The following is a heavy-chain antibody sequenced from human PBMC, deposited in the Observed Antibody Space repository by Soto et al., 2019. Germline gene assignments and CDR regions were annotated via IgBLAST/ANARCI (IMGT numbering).Heavy chain of an antibody. CDR2: IYHSGSP. D-gene: IGHD2-2*01. CDR1: GASISSGGYS. CDR3: ARVPDR. V-gene: IGHV4-30-2*01. Sequence: SETLSLTCAVSGASISSGGYSWSWIRQPPGKGREWSGYIYHSGSPSYNPSLKSRATISVDRSKHQFSLKLSSVTAADPAVYYCARVPDRWGQGTLVTVSS. J-gene: IGHJ5*02.